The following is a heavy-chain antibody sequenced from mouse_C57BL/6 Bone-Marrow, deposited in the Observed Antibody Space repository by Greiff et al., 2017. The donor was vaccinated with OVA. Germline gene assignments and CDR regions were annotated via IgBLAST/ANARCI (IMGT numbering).Heavy chain of an antibody. CDR2: ISYSGST. D-gene: IGHD1-1*01. Sequence: EVKVVETGPGLAKPSQTLSLTCSVTGYSITSDYWNWIRKFPGHKLEYMGYISYSGSTYYNPSLKSRISITRDTSKNQYYLQLNSVTTEDTATYYCARSPITTVVDDWYFDVWGTGTTVTVSS. V-gene: IGHV3-8*01. CDR3: ARSPITTVVDDWYFDV. CDR1: GYSITSDY. J-gene: IGHJ1*03.